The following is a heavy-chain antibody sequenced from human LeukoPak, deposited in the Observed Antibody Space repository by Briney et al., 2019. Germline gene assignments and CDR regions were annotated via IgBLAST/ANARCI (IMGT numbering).Heavy chain of an antibody. Sequence: QPGGSLRLSCAASGFTFSSYAMSWVRQAPGKGLEWVSAISGSGGSTYYADSVKGRFTISRDNSKNTLYLQMNSLRAEDTAVYYCARGGQLSGAFDIWGQGTMVTVSS. J-gene: IGHJ3*02. D-gene: IGHD6-6*01. V-gene: IGHV3-23*01. CDR2: ISGSGGST. CDR3: ARGGQLSGAFDI. CDR1: GFTFSSYA.